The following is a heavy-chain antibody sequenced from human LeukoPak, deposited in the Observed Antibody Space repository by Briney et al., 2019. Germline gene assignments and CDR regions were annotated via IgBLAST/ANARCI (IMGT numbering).Heavy chain of an antibody. CDR3: ARIIVQGPLYYYYYGMDV. V-gene: IGHV4-39*01. CDR2: IYYSGST. CDR1: GGSISSSSYY. J-gene: IGHJ6*02. Sequence: SETLPLTCTVSGGSISSSSYYWGWIRQPPGKGLEWMGSIYYSGSTYYNPSLKSRVTISVDTSKNQFSLKLSSVTAADTAVYYCARIIVQGPLYYYYYGMDVWGQGTTVTVS. D-gene: IGHD2-8*01.